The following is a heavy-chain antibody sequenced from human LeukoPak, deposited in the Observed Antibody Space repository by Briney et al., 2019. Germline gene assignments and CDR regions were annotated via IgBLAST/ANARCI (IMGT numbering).Heavy chain of an antibody. CDR1: GGTFSSYA. CDR3: ARARNGLWQGYVPGPYYYYYGMDV. D-gene: IGHD5-12*01. CDR2: IIPILGIA. Sequence: ASVKVSCKASGGTFSSYAISWVRQAPGQGLEWMGRIIPILGIANYAQKFQGRVTITADKSTSTAYMEQSSLRSEDTAVYYCARARNGLWQGYVPGPYYYYYGMDVWGQGTTVTVSS. V-gene: IGHV1-69*04. J-gene: IGHJ6*02.